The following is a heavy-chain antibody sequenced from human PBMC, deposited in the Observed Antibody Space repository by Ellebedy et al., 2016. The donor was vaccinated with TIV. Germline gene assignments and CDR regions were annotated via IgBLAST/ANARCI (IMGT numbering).Heavy chain of an antibody. Sequence: GESLKISCAASGFTFSDYYMSWIRQAPGKGLEWVSYISSSGSTIYYADSVKGRFTISRDNAKNSLYLQMNSRRAEDTAVYYCARVDIVGATYFDYWGQGTLVTVSS. V-gene: IGHV3-11*01. CDR2: ISSSGSTI. CDR3: ARVDIVGATYFDY. D-gene: IGHD1-26*01. J-gene: IGHJ4*02. CDR1: GFTFSDYY.